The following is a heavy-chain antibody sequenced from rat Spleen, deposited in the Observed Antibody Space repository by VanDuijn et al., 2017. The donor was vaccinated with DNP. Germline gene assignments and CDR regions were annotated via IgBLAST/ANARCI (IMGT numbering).Heavy chain of an antibody. D-gene: IGHD2-1*01. V-gene: IGHV5S13*01. J-gene: IGHJ2*01. Sequence: EVQLVESGGGLVQPGRSLKLSCAASGFTFSKYGMAWVRQAPKKGLEWVATISTGGDDTYYRDSVKGRFTISRDNAKSTLYLQMNSLRSEDTATYYCARSLLDCWGQGVMVTVSS. CDR2: ISTGGDDT. CDR3: ARSLLDC. CDR1: GFTFSKYG.